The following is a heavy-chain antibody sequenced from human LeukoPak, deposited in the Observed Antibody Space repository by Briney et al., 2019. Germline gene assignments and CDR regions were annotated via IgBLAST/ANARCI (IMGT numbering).Heavy chain of an antibody. D-gene: IGHD3-3*01. CDR3: AKGAHTIFGVVKQTPVGPGSFDI. V-gene: IGHV3-30*02. J-gene: IGHJ3*02. CDR1: GFTFSSYG. CDR2: IRYDGSNK. Sequence: GGSLRLSCAASGFTFSSYGMHWVRQAPGKGLEWVAFIRYDGSNKYYADSVKGRFTISRDNSKNTLYLQMNSLRAEDTAVYYCAKGAHTIFGVVKQTPVGPGSFDIWGQGTMVTVSS.